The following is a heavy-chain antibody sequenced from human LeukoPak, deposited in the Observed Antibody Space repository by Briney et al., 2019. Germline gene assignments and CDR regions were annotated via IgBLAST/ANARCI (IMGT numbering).Heavy chain of an antibody. Sequence: GGSLRLSCAASGFTFSSYWMSWVRQAPGKGLEWVANIKQDGSEKYYVDSVKGRFTISRDNAKNSLYLQMNSLRAEDTAVYYCARSAYYGDYLSYYMDVWDTGTTVTVSS. D-gene: IGHD4-17*01. J-gene: IGHJ6*03. CDR1: GFTFSSYW. V-gene: IGHV3-7*01. CDR3: ARSAYYGDYLSYYMDV. CDR2: IKQDGSEK.